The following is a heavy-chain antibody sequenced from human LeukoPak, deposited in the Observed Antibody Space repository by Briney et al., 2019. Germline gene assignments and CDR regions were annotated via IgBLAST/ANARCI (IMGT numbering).Heavy chain of an antibody. J-gene: IGHJ4*02. CDR2: IYYSGST. D-gene: IGHD6-13*01. V-gene: IGHV4-31*03. CDR3: ARSPSSSSWYDY. Sequence: SEILSLTCTVSGGSISSGGYYWSWIRQHPGKGLGWIGYIYYSGSTYYNPSLKSRVTMSVDTSKNQFSLKLNSVTAADTAVYYCARSPSSSSWYDYWGQGTLVTVSS. CDR1: GGSISSGGYY.